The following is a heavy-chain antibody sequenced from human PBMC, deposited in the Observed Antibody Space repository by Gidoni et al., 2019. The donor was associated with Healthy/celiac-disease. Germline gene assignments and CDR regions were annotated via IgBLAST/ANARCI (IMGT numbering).Heavy chain of an antibody. CDR3: VRHPGTSQSATYFDS. CDR1: GFTFYAHG. J-gene: IGHJ5*01. D-gene: IGHD1-1*01. V-gene: IGHV3-20*04. CDR2: INWDGNHI. Sequence: EVQLVESGGGVARRGGSLRLSCVASGFTFYAHGMSWVRHAPGKGLEWVSGINWDGNHIDYGDSVKGRFTIARDNAKNSLYLQITSLRDDDTALYFCVRHPGTSQSATYFDSWGQGTRVTVSS.